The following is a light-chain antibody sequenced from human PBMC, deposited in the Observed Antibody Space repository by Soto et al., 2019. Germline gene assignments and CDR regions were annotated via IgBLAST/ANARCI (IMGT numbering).Light chain of an antibody. J-gene: IGLJ2*01. V-gene: IGLV2-14*01. CDR2: EVS. CDR1: YSDIGGYNY. CDR3: SSYTSSTTPV. Sequence: QSALTQPASVSGSPGQSITISCTGTYSDIGGYNYVSWYQQHPGKAPKLMMYEVSNRPSGVSNRFSGSKSGNTASLTISILQAEDEADYYCSSYTSSTTPVFGGGTKLTVL.